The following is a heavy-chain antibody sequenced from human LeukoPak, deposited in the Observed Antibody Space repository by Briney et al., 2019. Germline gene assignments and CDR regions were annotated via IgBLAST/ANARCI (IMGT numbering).Heavy chain of an antibody. CDR3: ATRSAVGATGGAIDAFDI. Sequence: SETLSLTCTVSGGSISSYYWSWIRQPPGKGLELIWYIYTSGSTNYNPSLKSRVTISVDTSKNQFSLKLSSVTAADTAVYYCATRSAVGATGGAIDAFDIWGQGTMVTVPS. D-gene: IGHD1-26*01. CDR1: GGSISSYY. CDR2: IYTSGST. J-gene: IGHJ3*02. V-gene: IGHV4-4*09.